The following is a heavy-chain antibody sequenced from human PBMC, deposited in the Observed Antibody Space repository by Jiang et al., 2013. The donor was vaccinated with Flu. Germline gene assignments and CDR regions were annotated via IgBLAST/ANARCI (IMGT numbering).Heavy chain of an antibody. CDR2: INTNTGNP. D-gene: IGHD2-8*01. Sequence: QSGSELKEPGASVKISCKASGYTFNIYAMNWVRQAPGQGPEWMGWINTNTGNPTYVQGFTGRFVFSLDTSVSTAYLQISSLKAEDTAVYYCARDASPGVWPYWDQGTLVTVSS. CDR3: ARDASPGVWPY. CDR1: GYTFNIYA. J-gene: IGHJ4*02. V-gene: IGHV7-4-1*02.